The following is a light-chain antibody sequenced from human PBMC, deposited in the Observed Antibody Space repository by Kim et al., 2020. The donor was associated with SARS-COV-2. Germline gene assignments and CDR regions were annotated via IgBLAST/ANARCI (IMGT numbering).Light chain of an antibody. Sequence: GQSITISCTGTSSDVGGHNYVCWYQQHPGKAPKLMIYDVSTRPSGVSNRFAGSKSGNTASLTISGLQAEDEADYYGSSYTSSSTWVFGGGTQLTVL. V-gene: IGLV2-14*03. CDR2: DVS. CDR1: SSDVGGHNY. CDR3: SSYTSSSTWV. J-gene: IGLJ3*02.